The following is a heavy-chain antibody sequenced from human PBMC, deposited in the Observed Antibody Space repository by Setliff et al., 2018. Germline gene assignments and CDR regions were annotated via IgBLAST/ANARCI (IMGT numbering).Heavy chain of an antibody. J-gene: IGHJ4*02. V-gene: IGHV3-11*06. CDR2: ISRSGTNYT. CDR1: GFTFSDYY. Sequence: GGSLRLSWAASGFTFSDYYMTWIRQAPGKGLEWVSYISRSGTNYTNYADSVKGRFTISRDNAKNSLYLQMNSLRAEDTAVYYCVKDRVPDGVWDFGFWGQGTLVTVSS. CDR3: VKDRVPDGVWDFGF. D-gene: IGHD2-15*01.